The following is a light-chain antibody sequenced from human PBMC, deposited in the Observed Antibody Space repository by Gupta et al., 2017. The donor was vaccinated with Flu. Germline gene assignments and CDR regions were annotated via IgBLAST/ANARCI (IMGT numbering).Light chain of an antibody. CDR1: QSVSGSY. V-gene: IGKV3-20*01. CDR3: QQYGSSPYT. J-gene: IGKJ2*01. Sequence: GTLSLSPGERATLSCRASQSVSGSYLAWYQQKPGQAPRLLMYGASSRATGIPDRFSGSGSGTDFTLTISRLEPEDFAVYYCQQYGSSPYTFGQGTKLEIK. CDR2: GAS.